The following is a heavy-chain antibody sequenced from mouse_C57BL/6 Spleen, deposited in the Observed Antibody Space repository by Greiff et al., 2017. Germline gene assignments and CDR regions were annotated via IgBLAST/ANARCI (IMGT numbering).Heavy chain of an antibody. CDR1: GYTFTSYW. CDR3: ARRGLITTVVAFDY. V-gene: IGHV1-69*01. Sequence: VQLQQPGAELVMPGASVKLSCKASGYTFTSYWMHWVKQRPGQGLEWIGEIDPSDSYTNYNQKFKGKSTLTVDKSSSTAYMQLSSLTSEDSAVYYCARRGLITTVVAFDYWGQGTTLTVSS. D-gene: IGHD1-1*01. CDR2: IDPSDSYT. J-gene: IGHJ2*01.